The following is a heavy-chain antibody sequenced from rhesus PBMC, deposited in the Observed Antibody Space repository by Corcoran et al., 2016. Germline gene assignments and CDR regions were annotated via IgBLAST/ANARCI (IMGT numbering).Heavy chain of an antibody. CDR3: ARESIATGWYFDY. CDR1: GGSISDNY. Sequence: QVQLQESGPGLVKPSETLSLTCTVSGGSISDNYFWNWIRQPPGKGLEWMGRIYGSRGSTRHNHSLKSRVTSSKDTSKNQFSLKLNSVTAADTAVYYCARESIATGWYFDYWGQGVLVTVSS. D-gene: IGHD6-13*01. J-gene: IGHJ4*01. V-gene: IGHV4-147*01. CDR2: IYGSRGST.